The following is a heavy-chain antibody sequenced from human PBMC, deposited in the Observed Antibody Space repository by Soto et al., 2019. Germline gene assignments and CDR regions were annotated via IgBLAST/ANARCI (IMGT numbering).Heavy chain of an antibody. CDR1: GFTFSDYY. CDR3: VSEPRSPDV. V-gene: IGHV3-11*06. CDR2: ISGGSSDT. Sequence: GGSLRLSCAASGFTFSDYYMNWIRQAPGKGLEWLSYISGGSSDTNYADSVRGRFTISRDNAKNSLYLQMNSLRVEDTAVYYCVSEPRSPDVWGKGTTVTGYS. J-gene: IGHJ6*04. D-gene: IGHD3-10*01.